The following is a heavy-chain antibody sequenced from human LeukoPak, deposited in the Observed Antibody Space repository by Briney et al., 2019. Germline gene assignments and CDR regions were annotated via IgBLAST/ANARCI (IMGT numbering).Heavy chain of an antibody. D-gene: IGHD2-21*02. CDR3: ARVCHIVVVTAEGGWFDP. Sequence: GASVKVSCKASGYTFTSYGISWVRQAPGHGLEWVGWTSIYNGKTYYAQRFQDRVTMTTDTSTSTVYMELRSLRSDDTAVYYCARVCHIVVVTAEGGWFDPWGQGTLVTVSS. CDR2: TSIYNGKT. J-gene: IGHJ5*02. V-gene: IGHV1-18*01. CDR1: GYTFTSYG.